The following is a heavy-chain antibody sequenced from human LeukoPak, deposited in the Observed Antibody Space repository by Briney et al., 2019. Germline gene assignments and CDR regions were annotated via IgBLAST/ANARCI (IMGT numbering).Heavy chain of an antibody. CDR2: INHSGST. CDR3: ARWLFDY. CDR1: GGSFSGCY. Sequence: PSETLSLTCAVYGGSFSGCYWSWIRQPPGKGLEWIGEINHSGSTNYNPSLKSRVTISVDTSKDQFSLKLSSVTAADTAVYYCARWLFDYWGQGTLVTVSS. D-gene: IGHD5-12*01. J-gene: IGHJ4*02. V-gene: IGHV4-34*01.